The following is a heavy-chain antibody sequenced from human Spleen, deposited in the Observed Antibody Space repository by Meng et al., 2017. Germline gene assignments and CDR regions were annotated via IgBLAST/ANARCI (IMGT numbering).Heavy chain of an antibody. CDR3: ARSSTSPASYFIDY. Sequence: PQLQGAGPGLVKPSETLSLPCTVSGGSITSTSYYWGWIRQPPGKGLEWIGSIYYSGSTNYNPSLKSRVTISVDTSKNQFSLKLSSVTAADTAVYFCARSSTSPASYFIDYWGQGTLVTVSS. J-gene: IGHJ4*02. V-gene: IGHV4-39*07. CDR1: GGSITSTSYY. CDR2: IYYSGST. D-gene: IGHD2-8*01.